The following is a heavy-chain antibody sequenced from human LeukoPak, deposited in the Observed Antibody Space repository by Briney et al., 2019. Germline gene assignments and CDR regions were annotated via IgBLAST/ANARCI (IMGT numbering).Heavy chain of an antibody. Sequence: ASVKVSCKASGGTFSSYAISRVRQAPGQGLEWMGGIIPIFGTANYAQKFQGRVTITTDESTSTAYMELSSLRSEDTAVYYCARGADTYSYDFDYWGQGTLVTVSS. J-gene: IGHJ4*02. CDR2: IIPIFGTA. CDR1: GGTFSSYA. V-gene: IGHV1-69*05. CDR3: ARGADTYSYDFDY. D-gene: IGHD5-18*01.